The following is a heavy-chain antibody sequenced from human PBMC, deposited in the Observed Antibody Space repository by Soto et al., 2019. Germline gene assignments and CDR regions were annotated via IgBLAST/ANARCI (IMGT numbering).Heavy chain of an antibody. V-gene: IGHV3-64D*06. D-gene: IGHD3-16*02. CDR2: ISSNGGST. Sequence: QPGGSLRLSCSASGFTFSSYAMHWVRQAPGKGLEYVSAISSNGGSTYYADSVKGRFTISRDNSKNTLYLQMSSLRAEDTAVYYCVKGGYYDYVWGSYRYRAFDYWGQGTLVTVSS. CDR3: VKGGYYDYVWGSYRYRAFDY. CDR1: GFTFSSYA. J-gene: IGHJ4*02.